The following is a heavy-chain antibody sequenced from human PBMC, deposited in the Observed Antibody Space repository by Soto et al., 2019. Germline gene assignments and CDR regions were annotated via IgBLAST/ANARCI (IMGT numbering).Heavy chain of an antibody. CDR3: AKDHTVVIRDSFDI. CDR2: ISDSGTGT. Sequence: EVQILESGGGLVQPGGSLRLSCAASGFTFSSYAMYWVRQAPGKGLAWVSGISDSGTGTYYADSVKGRFTISRDNSKNTVYRQMKSLRAADTAVYYCAKDHTVVIRDSFDIWGQGTMVNVSS. J-gene: IGHJ3*02. D-gene: IGHD3-22*01. V-gene: IGHV3-23*01. CDR1: GFTFSSYA.